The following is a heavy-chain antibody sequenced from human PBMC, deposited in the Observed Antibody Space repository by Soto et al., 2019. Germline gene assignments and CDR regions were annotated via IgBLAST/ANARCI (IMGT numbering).Heavy chain of an antibody. Sequence: PGGSLRLSCAASGFTFSSYAMHWVRQAPGKGLEWVAVISYDGSNKYYADSVKGRFTISRDNSKNTLYLQMNSLRAEDTAVYYCARDQSGSYYYGMDVWGQGTTVTVS. CDR2: ISYDGSNK. CDR1: GFTFSSYA. CDR3: ARDQSGSYYYGMDV. V-gene: IGHV3-30-3*01. J-gene: IGHJ6*02. D-gene: IGHD1-26*01.